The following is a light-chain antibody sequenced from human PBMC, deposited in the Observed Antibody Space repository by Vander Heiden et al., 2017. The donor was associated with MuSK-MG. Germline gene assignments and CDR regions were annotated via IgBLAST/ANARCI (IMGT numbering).Light chain of an antibody. V-gene: IGKV3-11*01. CDR3: QQRSNWPGT. CDR1: QSVSSY. Sequence: ELVLTQSPATLSLSPGERATLSCRASQSVSSYLAWYQQKPGQAPRLLIYDGSNRATGIPARFSGSGSGTGFTLTISSLEPEDFAVYYCQQRSNWPGTFGQGTKLEIK. J-gene: IGKJ2*01. CDR2: DGS.